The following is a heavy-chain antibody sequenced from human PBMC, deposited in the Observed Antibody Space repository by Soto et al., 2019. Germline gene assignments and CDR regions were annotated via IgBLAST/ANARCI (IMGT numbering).Heavy chain of an antibody. CDR1: GFTFSSYA. J-gene: IGHJ3*02. Sequence: EVQLLESGGGLVQPGGSLRLSCAASGFTFSSYAMSWVRQAPGKGLEWVSAISGSGGSTYYADSVKGRFTISRDNSKNTLYLQMNSLRAEDTAVYYCAKEPRYCSGGSCHPVRPNDAFDIWGQGTMVTVSS. CDR3: AKEPRYCSGGSCHPVRPNDAFDI. CDR2: ISGSGGST. V-gene: IGHV3-23*01. D-gene: IGHD2-15*01.